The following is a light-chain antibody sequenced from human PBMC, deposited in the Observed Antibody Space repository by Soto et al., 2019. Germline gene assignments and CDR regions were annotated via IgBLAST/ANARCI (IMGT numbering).Light chain of an antibody. Sequence: QSVLTQAASVSGSPGQSITISCSGSSSDVGGHNYVSWYQQHPGKAPKLMIYEVSNRPSGVSNRFSGSKSGNTASLTISGLRAEDEADYYCSSYTSSSTLEFGGGTKLTVL. J-gene: IGLJ3*02. CDR1: SSDVGGHNY. CDR3: SSYTSSSTLE. CDR2: EVS. V-gene: IGLV2-14*01.